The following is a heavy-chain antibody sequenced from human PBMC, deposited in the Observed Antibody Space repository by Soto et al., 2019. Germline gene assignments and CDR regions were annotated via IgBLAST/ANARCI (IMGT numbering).Heavy chain of an antibody. Sequence: PGGSLRLSCAASGFTFSSYAMSWVRQAPGKGLEWVSAISGSGGSTYYADSVKGRFTISRDNSKNTLYLQMNSLRAEDTAVYYCAKDSTTSSGYLKYNWLDPWGQGTLVTVSS. V-gene: IGHV3-23*01. CDR3: AKDSTTSSGYLKYNWLDP. CDR1: GFTFSSYA. D-gene: IGHD3-22*01. CDR2: ISGSGGST. J-gene: IGHJ5*02.